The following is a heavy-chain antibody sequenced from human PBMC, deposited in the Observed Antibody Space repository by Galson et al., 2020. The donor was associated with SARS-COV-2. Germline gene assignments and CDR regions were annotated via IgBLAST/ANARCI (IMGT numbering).Heavy chain of an antibody. CDR1: GYTFTSYD. J-gene: IGHJ3*02. CDR3: ARSKIGGNYYDSSGYYPIDAFDI. V-gene: IGHV1-8*01. Sequence: ASVKVSCKASGYTFTSYDINWVRQATGQGLEWMGWMNPNSGNTGYAQKFPGRVTLTRNTSIRTAYMELSSLRSEDTAVYYCARSKIGGNYYDSSGYYPIDAFDIWGQGTMVTVSS. CDR2: MNPNSGNT. D-gene: IGHD3-22*01.